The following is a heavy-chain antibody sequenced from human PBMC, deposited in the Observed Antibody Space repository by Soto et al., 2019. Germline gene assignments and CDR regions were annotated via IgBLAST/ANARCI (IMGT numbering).Heavy chain of an antibody. Sequence: VGSLRLSCAASWFTFTRYSMNWVRQAPGKGLEWVSSISSTTNYIYYGDSMKGRFTISRDNAKNSLYLEMNSLRAEDTAVYYCARESEDLTSNFDYWGQGTLVTVAS. CDR3: ARESEDLTSNFDY. J-gene: IGHJ4*02. CDR1: WFTFTRYS. CDR2: ISSTTNYI. V-gene: IGHV3-21*06.